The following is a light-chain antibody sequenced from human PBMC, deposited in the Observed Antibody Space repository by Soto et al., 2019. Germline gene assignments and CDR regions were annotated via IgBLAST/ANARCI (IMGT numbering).Light chain of an antibody. V-gene: IGKV1-5*01. CDR2: DSS. CDR3: QQYNNYPRT. Sequence: DIERTQSPSTLSASIGYGFTITCRASESISGWLAWYQQQPGKAPKLLIYDSSNLESGVPSRFSGSGSGTEFTLAISSLQPDDFATYYCQQYNNYPRTFGQGTKGDI. CDR1: ESISGW. J-gene: IGKJ1*01.